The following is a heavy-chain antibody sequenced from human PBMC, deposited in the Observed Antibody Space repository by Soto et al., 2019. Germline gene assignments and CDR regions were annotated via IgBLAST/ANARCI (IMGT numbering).Heavy chain of an antibody. J-gene: IGHJ1*01. CDR2: INAGNGNT. Sequence: QVQLVQSGAEVKKPGASVKVSCKASGYTFTSYAMHWVRQAPGQRLEWMGWINAGNGNTKYSQKFQGRVTITRDTSASTAYMVLSSLRSEDTAVYYCARELVRVAAAGTWRYFQHWGQGTLVTVTS. CDR3: ARELVRVAAAGTWRYFQH. D-gene: IGHD6-13*01. V-gene: IGHV1-3*01. CDR1: GYTFTSYA.